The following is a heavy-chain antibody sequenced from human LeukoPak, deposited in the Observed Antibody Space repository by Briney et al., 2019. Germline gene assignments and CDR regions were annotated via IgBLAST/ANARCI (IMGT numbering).Heavy chain of an antibody. CDR3: ARGGYSYGLDLTGLDY. CDR2: INPKSGGT. Sequence: ASVKVSCKASGYTFTGSYIHWVRQAPGQGLEWMGWINPKSGGTNYAQKFQGRVTMTRDTSITTAYMEVSRLRSDDTAVYYCARGGYSYGLDLTGLDYWGQGTRVTVSS. D-gene: IGHD5-18*01. J-gene: IGHJ4*02. CDR1: GYTFTGSY. V-gene: IGHV1-2*02.